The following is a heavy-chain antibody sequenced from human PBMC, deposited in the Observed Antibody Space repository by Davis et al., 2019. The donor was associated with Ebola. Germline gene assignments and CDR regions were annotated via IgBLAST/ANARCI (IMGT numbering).Heavy chain of an antibody. CDR1: GYSFTSYW. CDR2: IDPSDSYT. D-gene: IGHD3-3*01. Sequence: GESLKISCKGSGYSFTSYWIGWVRQMPGKGLEWMGTIDPSDSYTNYSPSFQGHVTISADKSISTAYLQWSSLKASDTAMYYCARFLEWKADYWGQGTLVTVSS. CDR3: ARFLEWKADY. V-gene: IGHV5-10-1*01. J-gene: IGHJ4*02.